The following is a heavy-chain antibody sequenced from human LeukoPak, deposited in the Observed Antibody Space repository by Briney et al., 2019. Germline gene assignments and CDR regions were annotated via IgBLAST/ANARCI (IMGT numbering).Heavy chain of an antibody. CDR3: ARGGCSSTSCYSRYNWFDP. Sequence: ASVKVSCKASGYTFTSYGISWVRQAPGQGLEWMGWISAYNGNTNYAQKLQGRVTMTTDTSTSTAYMELRSLRSDDTAVYYCARGGCSSTSCYSRYNWFDPWGQGTLVTVSS. CDR2: ISAYNGNT. J-gene: IGHJ5*02. CDR1: GYTFTSYG. V-gene: IGHV1-18*01. D-gene: IGHD2-2*01.